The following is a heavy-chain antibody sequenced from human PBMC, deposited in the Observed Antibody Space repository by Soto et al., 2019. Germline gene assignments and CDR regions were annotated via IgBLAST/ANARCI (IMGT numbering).Heavy chain of an antibody. CDR3: ARESQLTYYYDSSGYTEFDY. CDR1: GFTFSSYW. Sequence: GGSLRLSCAASGFTFSSYWMSWVRQAPGKGLEWVANIKQDGSEKYYVDSVKGRFTISRDNAKNSLYLQMNSLRAEDTAVYYCARESQLTYYYDSSGYTEFDYWGQGTLVTVSS. J-gene: IGHJ4*02. D-gene: IGHD3-22*01. V-gene: IGHV3-7*01. CDR2: IKQDGSEK.